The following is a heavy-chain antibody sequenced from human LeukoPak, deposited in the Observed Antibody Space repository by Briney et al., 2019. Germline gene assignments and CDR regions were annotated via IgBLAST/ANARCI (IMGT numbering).Heavy chain of an antibody. CDR1: GGSFSGYY. J-gene: IGHJ4*02. CDR2: INHSGST. V-gene: IGHV4-34*01. D-gene: IGHD4-23*01. Sequence: TSETLSLTCAVYGGSFSGYYWSWIRQPPGKGLEWIGEINHSGSTNYNPSLKSRVTISVDTSKNQFSLKLSSVTAADTAVYYCASSSEYTGNRGQGTLVTVSS. CDR3: ASSSEYTGN.